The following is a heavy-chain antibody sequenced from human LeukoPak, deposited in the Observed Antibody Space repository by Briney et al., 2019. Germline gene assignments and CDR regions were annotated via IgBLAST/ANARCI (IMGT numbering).Heavy chain of an antibody. CDR2: IYSSGST. D-gene: IGHD5-12*01. CDR1: GRSIISSTNY. CDR3: ARYSGYDFLDYFDY. V-gene: IGHV4-39*01. Sequence: SETLSLTCNVPGRSIISSTNYWGWIRQPPGKGLEWIGSIYSSGSTYYNPSLKSRVTISIDASKNQFSLRLTAMTAADTAVYYCARYSGYDFLDYFDYWGQGTLVTVSS. J-gene: IGHJ4*02.